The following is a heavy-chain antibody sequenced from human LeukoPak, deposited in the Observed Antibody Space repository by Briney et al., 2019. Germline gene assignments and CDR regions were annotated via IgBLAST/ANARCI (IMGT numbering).Heavy chain of an antibody. CDR1: GDSVNTINYF. D-gene: IGHD3-22*01. CDR2: IDYSGST. CDR3: ARARHRFDSRGYYFDY. J-gene: IGHJ4*02. Sequence: TSETLSLTCTVSGDSVNTINYFWGWLRQPPGKGLEWIATIDYSGSTYYNPSLKTRLTISVDTSKNQFSLKLASVTATDTAVFYCARARHRFDSRGYYFDYWGQGKLVTVSS. V-gene: IGHV4-39*01.